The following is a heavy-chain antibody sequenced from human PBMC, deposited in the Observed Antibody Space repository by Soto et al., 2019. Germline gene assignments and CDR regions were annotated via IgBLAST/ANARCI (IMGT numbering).Heavy chain of an antibody. CDR2: ISHDGGNT. CDR1: GFTFSSYA. V-gene: IGHV3-23*01. D-gene: IGHD2-21*01. CDR3: AKGGIGWFDP. J-gene: IGHJ5*02. Sequence: PGGSLRLSCAASGFTFSSYAMNWVRLAPGRGLEWVSTISHDGGNTYYPHSVKGRFTISRGNSRNTLYLQMNSLGAEDAAVYYCAKGGIGWFDPWGQGTLVTVSS.